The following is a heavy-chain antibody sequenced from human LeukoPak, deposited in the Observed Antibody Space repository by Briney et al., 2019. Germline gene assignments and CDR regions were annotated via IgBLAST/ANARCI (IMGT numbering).Heavy chain of an antibody. CDR1: GGTFSSYA. J-gene: IGHJ4*02. CDR2: IIPIFGTA. V-gene: IGHV1-69*13. D-gene: IGHD3-16*01. Sequence: SVKVSCKASGGTFSSYAISWVRQAPGQGLEWMGGIIPIFGTANYAQKFQGRVTITADESTSTAYMELSSLRSEDTAVYYCATLRRGSGHPFDYWGQGTLVTVSS. CDR3: ATLRRGSGHPFDY.